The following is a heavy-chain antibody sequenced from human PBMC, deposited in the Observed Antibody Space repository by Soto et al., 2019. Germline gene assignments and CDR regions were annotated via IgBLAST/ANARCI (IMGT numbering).Heavy chain of an antibody. CDR1: GFTFSSYS. Sequence: GGSLRLSCAASGFTFSSYSMNWVRQAPGKGLEWVSYISSSSSTIYYADSVKGRFTISRDNAKNSLYLQMNSLRAEDTAVYYCARVVAGIFDYWGQGTLVTVS. J-gene: IGHJ4*02. V-gene: IGHV3-48*01. D-gene: IGHD6-19*01. CDR3: ARVVAGIFDY. CDR2: ISSSSSTI.